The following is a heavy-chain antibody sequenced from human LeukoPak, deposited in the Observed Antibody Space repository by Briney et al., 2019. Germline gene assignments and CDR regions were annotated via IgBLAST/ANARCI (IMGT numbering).Heavy chain of an antibody. CDR1: GFTFSSYG. CDR2: ISYDGSNK. Sequence: PGRSLRLSCAASGFTFSSYGMHWVRQAPGKGLEWVAVISYDGSNKYYADSVKGRFTISRDNSKNTLYLQMNSLRAEDTAVYYCAKDHRWELSHFDYWGQGTLVTVSS. J-gene: IGHJ4*02. V-gene: IGHV3-30*18. CDR3: AKDHRWELSHFDY. D-gene: IGHD1-26*01.